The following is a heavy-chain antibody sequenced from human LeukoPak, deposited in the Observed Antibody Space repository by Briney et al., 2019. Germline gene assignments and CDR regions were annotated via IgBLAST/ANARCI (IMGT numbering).Heavy chain of an antibody. CDR2: IIPIFGTA. CDR1: GGTFSSYA. Sequence: ASVKVSRKASGGTFSSYAISWVRQAPGQGLEWMGRIIPIFGTANYAQKFQGRVTITTDESTSTAYMELSSLRSEDTAVYYCARVLYYDSSGYYYWGQGTLVTVSS. J-gene: IGHJ4*02. D-gene: IGHD3-22*01. CDR3: ARVLYYDSSGYYY. V-gene: IGHV1-69*05.